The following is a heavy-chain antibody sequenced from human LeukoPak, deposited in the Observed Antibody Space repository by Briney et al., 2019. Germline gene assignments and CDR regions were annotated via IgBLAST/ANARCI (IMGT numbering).Heavy chain of an antibody. CDR3: ARHSKVMFDY. CDR1: GGSVSSPNSY. CDR2: IYHTGST. J-gene: IGHJ4*02. Sequence: SETLSLTSIVSGGSVSSPNSYWGSIRQPPGKGLEWIGSIYHTGSTYYNPSLKSRVTISVDTSKTQFSLKLSSVTAADTAVYYCARHSKVMFDYWGQGTLVTVSS. D-gene: IGHD2-21*01. V-gene: IGHV4-39*01.